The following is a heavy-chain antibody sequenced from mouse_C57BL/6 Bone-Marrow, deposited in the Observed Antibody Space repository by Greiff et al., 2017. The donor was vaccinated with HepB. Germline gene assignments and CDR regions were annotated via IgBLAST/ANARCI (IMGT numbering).Heavy chain of an antibody. CDR1: GYTFTDYE. J-gene: IGHJ1*03. D-gene: IGHD1-1*01. Sequence: QVQLQQSGAELVRPGASVTLSCKASGYTFTDYEMHWVKQTPVHGLEWIGAIDPETGGTAYNQKFKGKAILTADKSSSTAYMELRSLTSEDSAVYYCTRNYGSSYGVWGTGTTVTVSS. CDR3: TRNYGSSYGV. V-gene: IGHV1-15*01. CDR2: IDPETGGT.